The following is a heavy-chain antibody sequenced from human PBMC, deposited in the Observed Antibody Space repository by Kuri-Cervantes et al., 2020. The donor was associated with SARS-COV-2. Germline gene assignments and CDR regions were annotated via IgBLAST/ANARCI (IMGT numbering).Heavy chain of an antibody. CDR3: AREGSWELLGYMDV. D-gene: IGHD3-10*01. Sequence: ASVKVSCKLSGHTLIEKYIHWVRRAPGQGLEWMGGFDPEDGKTVYAQRVKDRVTMTEDTSTDTAYMELSSLRSDDTAVYYCAREGSWELLGYMDVWGKGTTVTVSS. CDR2: FDPEDGKT. J-gene: IGHJ6*03. CDR1: GHTLIEKY. V-gene: IGHV1-24*01.